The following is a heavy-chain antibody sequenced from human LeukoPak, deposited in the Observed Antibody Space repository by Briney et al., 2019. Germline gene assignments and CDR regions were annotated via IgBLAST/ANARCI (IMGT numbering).Heavy chain of an antibody. CDR1: GYTFTSYY. V-gene: IGHV1-46*01. CDR3: AREVEVVTAISFFGAFDI. CDR2: INPSGGST. D-gene: IGHD2-21*02. J-gene: IGHJ3*02. Sequence: ASVKVSCKASGYTFTSYYIHWARQAPGQGLEWMGIINPSGGSTSYAQKFQGRVTMTRDTSTSTVYMELSSLRSEDTAVYYCAREVEVVTAISFFGAFDIWGQGTMVTVSS.